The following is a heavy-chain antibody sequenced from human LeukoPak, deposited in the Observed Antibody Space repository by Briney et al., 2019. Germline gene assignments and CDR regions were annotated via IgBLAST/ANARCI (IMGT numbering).Heavy chain of an antibody. CDR3: ARAYYDFWSALGNWFDP. J-gene: IGHJ5*02. CDR1: GGSISSYY. V-gene: IGHV4-59*01. Sequence: SETPSLTCTVSGGSISSYYWSWIRQPPGKGLEWIGYIYYSGSTNYNPSLKSRVTISVDTSKNQFSLKLSSVTAADTAVYYCARAYYDFWSALGNWFDPWGQGTLVTVSS. CDR2: IYYSGST. D-gene: IGHD3-3*01.